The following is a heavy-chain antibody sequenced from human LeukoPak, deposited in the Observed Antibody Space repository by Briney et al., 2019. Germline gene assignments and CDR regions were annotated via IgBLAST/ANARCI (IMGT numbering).Heavy chain of an antibody. J-gene: IGHJ4*02. Sequence: GGSLRLSCAASGFTFSNFAMSWVRQAPGKGLEWVSAIVGSDDSTYYADSVKGRFTISRDNSKNTLYLQMSSLRDEDTAVYYCAKGGQWLVHSALDYWGQGTLVTVSS. D-gene: IGHD6-19*01. CDR3: AKGGQWLVHSALDY. CDR1: GFTFSNFA. CDR2: IVGSDDST. V-gene: IGHV3-23*01.